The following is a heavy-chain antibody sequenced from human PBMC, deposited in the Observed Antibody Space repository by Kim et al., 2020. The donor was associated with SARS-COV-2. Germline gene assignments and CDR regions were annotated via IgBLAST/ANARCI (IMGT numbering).Heavy chain of an antibody. D-gene: IGHD6-19*01. Sequence: GGSLRLSCAASGFTFRNYAMIWVRQAPGKGLEWVSAITGSGDNTYYADSVRGRFTVSRDNSENALYLHMSSLRVEDTAVYYCAKRECLGNGWYPFYGMDVWGQGTTVTVSS. CDR1: GFTFRNYA. V-gene: IGHV3-23*01. CDR3: AKRECLGNGWYPFYGMDV. J-gene: IGHJ6*02. CDR2: ITGSGDNT.